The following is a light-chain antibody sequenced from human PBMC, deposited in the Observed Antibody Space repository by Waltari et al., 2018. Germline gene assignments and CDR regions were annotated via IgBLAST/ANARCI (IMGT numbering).Light chain of an antibody. CDR3: MQAIQNPLT. CDR1: QSLRDSNGHNY. V-gene: IGKV2-28*01. J-gene: IGKJ4*01. Sequence: EIVMTQSPISLPVIPGDPASVSCTSSQSLRDSNGHNYLEWFLQRPGQPPHLLVYLASRRASVVADRISRSGSGTTFTLNISRVEAEDVGVYYCMQAIQNPLTFGGGTKLESK. CDR2: LAS.